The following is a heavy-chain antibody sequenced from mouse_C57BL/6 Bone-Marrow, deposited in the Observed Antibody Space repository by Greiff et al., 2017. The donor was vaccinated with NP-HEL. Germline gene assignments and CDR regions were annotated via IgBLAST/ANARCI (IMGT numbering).Heavy chain of an antibody. CDR1: GYTFTDYY. D-gene: IGHD1-1*01. J-gene: IGHJ2*01. V-gene: IGHV1-26*01. CDR2: INPNNGGT. Sequence: EVKLQQSGPELVKPGASVKISCKASGYTFTDYYMNWVKQSHGKSLEWIGDINPNNGGTSYNQKFKGKATLTVDKSSSTAYMELRSLTSEDSAVYYCASPTSYWGQGTTLTVSS. CDR3: ASPTSY.